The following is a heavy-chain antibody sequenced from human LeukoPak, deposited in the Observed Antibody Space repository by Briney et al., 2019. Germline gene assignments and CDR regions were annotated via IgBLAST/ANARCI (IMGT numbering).Heavy chain of an antibody. V-gene: IGHV5-51*01. CDR3: ARHKYPKIAVAAPSDGYYFDY. Sequence: PGESLKISCKGSGYSFTSYWIGWVRQMPRKGLEWIGIIYPGDSDTRYSPSFQGQVTISADKSISTAYLQSSSLKASDTAMYYCARHKYPKIAVAAPSDGYYFDYWGQGTLVTVSS. CDR2: IYPGDSDT. J-gene: IGHJ4*02. CDR1: GYSFTSYW. D-gene: IGHD6-19*01.